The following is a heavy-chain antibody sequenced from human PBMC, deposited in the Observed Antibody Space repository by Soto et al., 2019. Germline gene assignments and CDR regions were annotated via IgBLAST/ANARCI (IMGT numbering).Heavy chain of an antibody. D-gene: IGHD6-13*01. CDR2: INSDGSST. CDR3: ARGYSSSWPNGLDI. J-gene: IGHJ3*02. Sequence: EVQLVESGGGLVQPGGSLRLSCAASGFTFSGYWMHWVRQVTGKGSVWVSRINSDGSSTSYADSVKGRFTISRDNAKNTLYLQMNSLRAEDTAVYYCARGYSSSWPNGLDIWGQGTMVTVSS. CDR1: GFTFSGYW. V-gene: IGHV3-74*01.